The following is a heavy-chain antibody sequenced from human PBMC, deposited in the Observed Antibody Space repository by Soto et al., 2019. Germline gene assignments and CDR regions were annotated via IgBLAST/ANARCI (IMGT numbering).Heavy chain of an antibody. D-gene: IGHD6-19*01. CDR1: GFTFDDYA. CDR3: AKDRGLVLSFYFDY. J-gene: IGHJ4*02. V-gene: IGHV3-9*01. CDR2: ISWNSGSI. Sequence: DVQLVESGGGLVQPGRSLRLSCAASGFTFDDYAMHWVRQAPGKSLEWVSGISWNSGSIGYADSVKGRFTISRDNAKNSLYLQMNSLRAEDTALYYCAKDRGLVLSFYFDYWGQGTLVTVSS.